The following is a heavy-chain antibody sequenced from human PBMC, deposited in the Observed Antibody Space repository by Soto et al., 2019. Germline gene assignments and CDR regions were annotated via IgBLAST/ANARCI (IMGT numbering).Heavy chain of an antibody. Sequence: PVKLSCKASVFTFTSSAMQWVRLARGQRLEWIGWIVVGSGNTNYAQKFQERVTITRDMSTSTAYMELSSLRSEDTAVYYCAASLYSSSWYMCDYWGQGTLVTVSS. V-gene: IGHV1-58*02. J-gene: IGHJ4*02. D-gene: IGHD6-13*01. CDR1: VFTFTSSA. CDR3: AASLYSSSWYMCDY. CDR2: IVVGSGNT.